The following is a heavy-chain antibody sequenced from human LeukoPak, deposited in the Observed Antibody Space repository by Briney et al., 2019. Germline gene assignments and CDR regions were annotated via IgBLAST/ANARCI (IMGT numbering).Heavy chain of an antibody. CDR1: GFPFSSYW. CDR3: TAAQYYDFWSRSFDI. CDR2: IKSKTDGGTT. J-gene: IGHJ3*02. Sequence: GGSLRLSCVASGFPFSSYWMSWVRQAPGKGLEWVGRIKSKTDGGTTDYAAPVKGRFTISRDDSKNTLYLQMNSLKTEDTAVYYCTAAQYYDFWSRSFDIWGQGTRVTVSS. V-gene: IGHV3-15*01. D-gene: IGHD3-3*01.